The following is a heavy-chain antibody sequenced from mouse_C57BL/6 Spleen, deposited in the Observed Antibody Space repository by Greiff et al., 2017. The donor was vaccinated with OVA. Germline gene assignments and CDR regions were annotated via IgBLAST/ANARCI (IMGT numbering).Heavy chain of an antibody. J-gene: IGHJ4*01. CDR1: GYTFTSYW. Sequence: QVQLQQPGAELVKPGASVKLSCKASGYTFTSYWMHWVKQRPGQGLEWIGMIHPNSGSTNYNEKFKSKATLTVDKSSSTAYMQLSSLPSADSAVYYCARGVAPYYAMDYWGQGTSVTVSS. D-gene: IGHD1-1*01. CDR2: IHPNSGST. V-gene: IGHV1-64*01. CDR3: ARGVAPYYAMDY.